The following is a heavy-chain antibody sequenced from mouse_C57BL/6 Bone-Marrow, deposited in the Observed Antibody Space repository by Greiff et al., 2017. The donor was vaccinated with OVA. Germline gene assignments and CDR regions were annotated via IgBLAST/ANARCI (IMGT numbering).Heavy chain of an antibody. V-gene: IGHV14-2*01. CDR3: ARSRYYYGSSYDY. D-gene: IGHD1-1*01. J-gene: IGHJ2*01. CDR2: IDPEDGET. Sequence: EVQLQQSGAELVKPGASVKLSCTASGFNIKDYYMHWVKQRTEQGLEWIGRIDPEDGETKYAPKFQCKATITADTSSNTAYLQLSSLTSEDTAVYYCARSRYYYGSSYDYWGQGTTLTVSS. CDR1: GFNIKDYY.